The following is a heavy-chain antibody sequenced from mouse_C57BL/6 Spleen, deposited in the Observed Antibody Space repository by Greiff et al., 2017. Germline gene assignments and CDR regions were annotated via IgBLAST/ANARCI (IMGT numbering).Heavy chain of an antibody. Sequence: VKLLESGPELVKPGASVKISCKASGYAFSSSWMNWVKQRPGKGLEWIGRIYPGDGDTNYNGKFKGKATLTADKSSSTAYMQLSSLTSEYSAVYFCARDRAMDYWGQGTSVTVSS. CDR2: IYPGDGDT. CDR1: GYAFSSSW. CDR3: ARDRAMDY. J-gene: IGHJ4*01. V-gene: IGHV1-82*01.